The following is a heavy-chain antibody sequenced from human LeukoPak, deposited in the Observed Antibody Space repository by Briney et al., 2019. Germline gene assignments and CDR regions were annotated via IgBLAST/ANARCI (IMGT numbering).Heavy chain of an antibody. V-gene: IGHV3-21*01. D-gene: IGHD6-19*01. CDR1: GFTYSDYT. Sequence: GGSLRLSCAASGFTYSDYTMNGGRQAPGKGLEWVSSIGSVTTYIYYADSVKGRFTISRDNAKNSLSLQMNSLRAEDTAVYYCSRAIAVAGPYYFGYWGQGTLVTVSS. CDR2: IGSVTTYI. CDR3: SRAIAVAGPYYFGY. J-gene: IGHJ4*02.